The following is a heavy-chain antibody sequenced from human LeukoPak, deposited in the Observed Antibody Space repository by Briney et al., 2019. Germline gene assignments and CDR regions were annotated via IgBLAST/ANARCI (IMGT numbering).Heavy chain of an antibody. CDR2: INPNSGGT. D-gene: IGHD2-21*01. Sequence: ASVKASCKASGYTFTGYYMHWVRQAPGQGLEWMGRINPNSGGTNYAQKFQGRVTMTRDTSISTAYMELSRLRSDDTAVYYCARWVIVAAGLDYWGQGTLVTVSS. CDR1: GYTFTGYY. CDR3: ARWVIVAAGLDY. J-gene: IGHJ4*02. V-gene: IGHV1-2*06.